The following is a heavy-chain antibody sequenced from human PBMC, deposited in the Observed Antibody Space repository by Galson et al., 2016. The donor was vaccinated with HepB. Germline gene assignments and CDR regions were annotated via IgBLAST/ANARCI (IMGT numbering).Heavy chain of an antibody. CDR1: GYTFSTYA. D-gene: IGHD3-10*01. CDR3: ARDTMVRGAKIDY. V-gene: IGHV1-69*13. CDR2: IIPIFGTT. J-gene: IGHJ4*02. Sequence: SVKVSCKASGYTFSTYAISWVRQTPGQGPEWMGGIIPIFGTTNYAQRFQGRVMITADESTSTAYMELSSLRSEDTAVYYCARDTMVRGAKIDYWGQGTLVTVSS.